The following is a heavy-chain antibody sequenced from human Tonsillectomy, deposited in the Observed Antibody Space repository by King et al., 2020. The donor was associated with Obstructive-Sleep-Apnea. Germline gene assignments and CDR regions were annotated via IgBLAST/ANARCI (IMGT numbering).Heavy chain of an antibody. D-gene: IGHD3-22*01. CDR3: ARGDTYYYDSSVYYRTDAFDI. V-gene: IGHV4-34*01. CDR2: INHSGIT. J-gene: IGHJ3*02. CDR1: GGSFSGYY. Sequence: VQLQQWGAGLLKPSETLSLTCAVYGGSFSGYYWNWSRQPPGKGLEWIGEINHSGITNYNPSLKSRVTISVDTSKNQFSLKLSSLTAAVTAVYYCARGDTYYYDSSVYYRTDAFDIWGQGTMVTVSS.